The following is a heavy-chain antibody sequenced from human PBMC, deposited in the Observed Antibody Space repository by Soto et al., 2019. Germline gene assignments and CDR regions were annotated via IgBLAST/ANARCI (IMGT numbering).Heavy chain of an antibody. CDR1: CYTFTSYW. CDR3: GRVRVDKAEGWFDP. CDR2: VDPSDSYS. D-gene: IGHD5-18*01. V-gene: IGHV5-10-1*01. Sequence: GGSLKISVKVSCYTFTSYWITWGRQIPGKGLEWMGRVDPSDSYSNYSPSFQGHVTISAYKSISTAYLQWSSLKASDSAMYYCGRVRVDKAEGWFDPWGQGTLVTVSS. J-gene: IGHJ5*02.